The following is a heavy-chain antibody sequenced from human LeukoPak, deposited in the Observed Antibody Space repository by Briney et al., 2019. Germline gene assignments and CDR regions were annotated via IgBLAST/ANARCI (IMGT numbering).Heavy chain of an antibody. CDR1: GFTFSSYE. CDR3: AKDRTFGAAATLAYYYMDV. CDR2: ISSSGSTI. Sequence: PGGSLRLSCAASGFTFSSYEMNWVRQAPGKGLEWVSYISSSGSTIYYADSVKGRFTISRDNAKNSLYLQMNSLRAEDTAVYYCAKDRTFGAAATLAYYYMDVWGKGTTVTISS. J-gene: IGHJ6*03. D-gene: IGHD6-13*01. V-gene: IGHV3-48*03.